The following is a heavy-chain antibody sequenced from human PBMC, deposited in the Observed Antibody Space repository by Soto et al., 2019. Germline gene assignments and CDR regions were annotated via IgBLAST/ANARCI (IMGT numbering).Heavy chain of an antibody. Sequence: QVQLVQSGAEVKKPGASVKVSCKASGYPFTSYGIRWVRQAPGQGPEWMGWIRPYNGNTHSTQEFQGRVTMTTDTATTTVYLELRNLRSDDTAVYYCARTGANTWYGGAHDYWGQGTLVTVSS. CDR1: GYPFTSYG. V-gene: IGHV1-18*04. CDR2: IRPYNGNT. J-gene: IGHJ4*02. CDR3: ARTGANTWYGGAHDY. D-gene: IGHD6-13*01.